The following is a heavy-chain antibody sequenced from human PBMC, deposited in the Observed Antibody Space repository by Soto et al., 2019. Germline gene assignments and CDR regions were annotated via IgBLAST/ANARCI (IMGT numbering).Heavy chain of an antibody. CDR1: GYTFTRYD. J-gene: IGHJ4*02. CDR2: MNPNSGNT. CDR3: ARGRQPGVLAASRPYSFDY. Sequence: ASVKVSCKASGYTFTRYDINWVRQATGQGLEWMGWMNPNSGNTGNAQKFQGRVTMTRNTSISTAYMELSSLRSEDTAVYYCARGRQPGVLAASRPYSFDYWGQGTLVTVSS. D-gene: IGHD2-2*01. V-gene: IGHV1-8*01.